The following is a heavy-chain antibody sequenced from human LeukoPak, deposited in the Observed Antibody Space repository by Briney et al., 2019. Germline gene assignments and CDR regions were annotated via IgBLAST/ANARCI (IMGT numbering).Heavy chain of an antibody. CDR1: GYTFTSYA. CDR3: ARGRWELLLGYYYYYMDV. D-gene: IGHD1-26*01. Sequence: ASVKVSCKASGYTFTSYAMHWVRQAPGQRLEWMGWSNAGNGNTKYSQEFQGRVTITRDTSASTAYMELSSLRSEDMAVYYCARGRWELLLGYYYYYMDVWGKGTTVTISS. CDR2: SNAGNGNT. V-gene: IGHV1-3*02. J-gene: IGHJ6*03.